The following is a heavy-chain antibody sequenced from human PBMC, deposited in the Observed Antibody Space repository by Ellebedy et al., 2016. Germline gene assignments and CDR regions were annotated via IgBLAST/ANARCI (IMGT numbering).Heavy chain of an antibody. CDR3: ARVGSGSGSDY. J-gene: IGHJ4*02. V-gene: IGHV7-4-1*02. CDR1: GYTFTTYG. D-gene: IGHD3-10*01. Sequence: ASVKVSCKASGYTFTTYGITWVRQAPGQGLDCMGWINTNTGNPTYAQGFIGRFVFSLDTSVSTAYLQISSLKAEDTAVYYCARVGSGSGSDYWGQGTLVTVSS. CDR2: INTNTGNP.